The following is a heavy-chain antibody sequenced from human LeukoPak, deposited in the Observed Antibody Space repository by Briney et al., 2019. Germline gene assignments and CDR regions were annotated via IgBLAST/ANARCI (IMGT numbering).Heavy chain of an antibody. V-gene: IGHV3-21*01. J-gene: IGHJ5*02. CDR2: ISSSSSHI. CDR1: GFTFSRYS. D-gene: IGHD2-15*01. CDR3: AILCGSGPLCGFDP. Sequence: GGSLTLSCAASGFTFSRYSMNWVRQAPGKGLEWVSSISSSSSHIYHPDSVKGRFTISRDNAKNSLYLQMISLRAEDTAVYYCAILCGSGPLCGFDPRGEGTLVTVPS.